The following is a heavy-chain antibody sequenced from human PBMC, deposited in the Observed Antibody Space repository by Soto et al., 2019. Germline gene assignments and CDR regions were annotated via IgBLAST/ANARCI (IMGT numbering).Heavy chain of an antibody. D-gene: IGHD1-1*01. V-gene: IGHV3-74*01. Sequence: GGSLRLSCAASGFTFSSYWMHWVRQAPGKGLVWVSRISSDGSRTNYADSVEGRFTISRDNAKNTLYLQMNSLRAEDTAVYFCARDRNPYYFDYWGQGTLVTVSS. CDR3: ARDRNPYYFDY. CDR1: GFTFSSYW. CDR2: ISSDGSRT. J-gene: IGHJ4*02.